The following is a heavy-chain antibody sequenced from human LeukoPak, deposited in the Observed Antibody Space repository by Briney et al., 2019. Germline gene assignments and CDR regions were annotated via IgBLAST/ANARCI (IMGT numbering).Heavy chain of an antibody. D-gene: IGHD4-17*01. CDR3: AKCDTVTTYYYYMDV. J-gene: IGHJ6*03. CDR1: GFTFSSYG. CDR2: ISGSGGST. V-gene: IGHV3-23*01. Sequence: GGTLRLSCAASGFTFSSYGMSWVRQAPGKGLEWASVISGSGGSTYYADSVNGRFTISRDNSKNTLYLQMNSLRAEDTAVYYCAKCDTVTTYYYYMDVWGKGTTVTISS.